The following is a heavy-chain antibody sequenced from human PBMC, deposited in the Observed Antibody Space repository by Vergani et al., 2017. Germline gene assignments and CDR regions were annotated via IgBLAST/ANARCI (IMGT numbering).Heavy chain of an antibody. Sequence: QVQLVQSGAEVKKPGASVKVSCKASGYTFTSYDINWVRQATGQGLEWMGWMNPNSGNTGYAQKFQGRVTMTRNTSISTAYMELSSLRSEDTAVYYCARCLSRGTTVVTRNYYYYMDVWGKGTTVTVSS. CDR1: GYTFTSYD. J-gene: IGHJ6*03. V-gene: IGHV1-8*01. CDR2: MNPNSGNT. CDR3: ARCLSRGTTVVTRNYYYYMDV. D-gene: IGHD4-23*01.